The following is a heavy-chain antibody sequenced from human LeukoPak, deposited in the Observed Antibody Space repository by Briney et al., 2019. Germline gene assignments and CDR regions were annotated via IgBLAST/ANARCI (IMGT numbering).Heavy chain of an antibody. J-gene: IGHJ4*02. V-gene: IGHV4-34*01. CDR2: INHSGST. CDR3: ARHGPARIAAAGKPLDY. Sequence: SETLSLTCAVYGGSFSGYYWSWIRQPPGKGLEWIGEINHSGSTNYNPSLKSRVTTSVDTSKNQFSLKLSSVTAADTAVYYCARHGPARIAAAGKPLDYWGQGTLVTVSS. CDR1: GGSFSGYY. D-gene: IGHD6-13*01.